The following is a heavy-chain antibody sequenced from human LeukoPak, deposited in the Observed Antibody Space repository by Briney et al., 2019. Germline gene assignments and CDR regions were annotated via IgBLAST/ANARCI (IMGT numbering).Heavy chain of an antibody. J-gene: IGHJ3*02. Sequence: PGGSLRLSCAASGFTFSSYEMNWVRQAPGKGLKWVSYISRSGTTIYYADSVKGRFTISRDNAKNSLYLQMNSLRAEDTAVYYCARDPGGWADAFDIWGQGTMVTVSS. CDR2: ISRSGTTI. CDR1: GFTFSSYE. V-gene: IGHV3-48*03. CDR3: ARDPGGWADAFDI. D-gene: IGHD6-19*01.